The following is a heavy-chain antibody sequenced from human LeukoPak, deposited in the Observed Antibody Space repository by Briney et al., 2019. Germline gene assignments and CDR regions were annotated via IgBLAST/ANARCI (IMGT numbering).Heavy chain of an antibody. CDR3: ARDQGATYYYDSSGPTTEGY. V-gene: IGHV3-30-3*01. J-gene: IGHJ4*02. CDR1: GFTFSSYA. CDR2: ISYDGSNK. Sequence: GRSLRLSCAASGFTFSSYAMHWVRQAPGKGLEWVAVISYDGSNKYYADSVKGRFTISRDNSKNTLYLQMNSLRAEDTAVYYCARDQGATYYYDSSGPTTEGYWGQGTLVTVSS. D-gene: IGHD3-22*01.